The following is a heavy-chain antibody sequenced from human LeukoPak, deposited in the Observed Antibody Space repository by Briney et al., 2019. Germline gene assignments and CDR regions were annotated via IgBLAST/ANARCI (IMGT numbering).Heavy chain of an antibody. Sequence: GGSLSLSCAASGFTFSSYEMNWVRQAPGKGLEWVSYISSSGSTIYYADSVKGRFTISRDNAKNSLYLQMNSLRAEDTAVYYCASLRYYYDSSGYLDWGQGTLVTVSS. CDR1: GFTFSSYE. D-gene: IGHD3-22*01. V-gene: IGHV3-48*03. CDR3: ASLRYYYDSSGYLD. J-gene: IGHJ4*02. CDR2: ISSSGSTI.